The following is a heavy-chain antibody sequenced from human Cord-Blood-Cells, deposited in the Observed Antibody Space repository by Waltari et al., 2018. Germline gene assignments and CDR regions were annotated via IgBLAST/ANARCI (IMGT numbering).Heavy chain of an antibody. Sequence: QVQLVQSGAEVKKPGSSVKVSCKASGGTFSSYAISWVRPAPGQGLEWMGVISPIVGTANYAPKFQGRGTITADESTSTAYMELSSLRSEDTAVYYCARDSRGYSGYDGGGYYFDYWGQGTLVTVSS. CDR2: ISPIVGTA. D-gene: IGHD5-12*01. J-gene: IGHJ4*02. V-gene: IGHV1-69*01. CDR1: GGTFSSYA. CDR3: ARDSRGYSGYDGGGYYFDY.